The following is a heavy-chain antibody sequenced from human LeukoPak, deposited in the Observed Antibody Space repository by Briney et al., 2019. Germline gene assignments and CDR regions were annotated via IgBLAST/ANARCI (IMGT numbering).Heavy chain of an antibody. V-gene: IGHV3-30*18. Sequence: GGSLRLSCAASGFPVSDYGMYWVRQAPAKGLEWEALISYDGGDKYYAESMKGRITISRDNAENTLYLQMNNLRPDDTAFYFCVKEGVEYSYSYGDYWGQGTLVTVSS. CDR1: GFPVSDYG. CDR3: VKEGVEYSYSYGDY. J-gene: IGHJ4*02. D-gene: IGHD3-16*01. CDR2: ISYDGGDK.